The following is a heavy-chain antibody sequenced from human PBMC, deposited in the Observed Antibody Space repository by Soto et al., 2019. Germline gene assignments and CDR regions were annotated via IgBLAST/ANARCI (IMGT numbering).Heavy chain of an antibody. V-gene: IGHV4-59*01. D-gene: IGHD2-15*01. J-gene: IGHJ3*02. CDR2: IYYSGST. CDR1: GGSISSYY. Sequence: ASETLSLTCTVSGGSISSYYWSWIRQPPGKGLEWIGYIYYSGSTNYNPSLKSRVTISVDTSKNQFSLKLSSVTAADTAVYYCARDLANRGFDAFDIWGQGTMVTVS. CDR3: ARDLANRGFDAFDI.